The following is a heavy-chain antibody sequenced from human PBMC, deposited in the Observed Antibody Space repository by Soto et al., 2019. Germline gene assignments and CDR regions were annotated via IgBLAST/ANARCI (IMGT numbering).Heavy chain of an antibody. CDR3: TAPSGAYSDYAIGY. V-gene: IGHV3-73*02. Sequence: EVQLVESGGGLVQPGGSLRLSCAASGFTFTASAMHWVRQASGRGLEWVGRIRNRANKYATAYAASVKDRFIVSRDDSKDTAYLQMNSLKTKDTALYYCTAPSGAYSDYAIGYWGQGTLVTVSS. J-gene: IGHJ4*02. CDR2: IRNRANKYAT. D-gene: IGHD4-17*01. CDR1: GFTFTASA.